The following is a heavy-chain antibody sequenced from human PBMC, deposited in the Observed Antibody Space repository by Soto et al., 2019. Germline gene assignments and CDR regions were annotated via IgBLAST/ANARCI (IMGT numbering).Heavy chain of an antibody. CDR3: ARDLKFGQADY. J-gene: IGHJ4*02. CDR1: GGSISSYY. V-gene: IGHV4-4*07. Sequence: KTSETLSLTCTVSGGSISSYYWTWIRQPSGKGLEWIGRIYTSGSTNYNPSLKSRVTMSVDTSKNQFSLKLSSVTAADTAVYYCARDLKFGQADYWGQGSQVTVS. D-gene: IGHD3-10*01. CDR2: IYTSGST.